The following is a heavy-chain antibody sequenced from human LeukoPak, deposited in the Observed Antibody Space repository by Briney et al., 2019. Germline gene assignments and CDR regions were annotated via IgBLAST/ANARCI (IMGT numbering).Heavy chain of an antibody. V-gene: IGHV3-23*01. CDR1: GITFSSYG. CDR3: AKNGDRGAYCSGGTCYPYYYYCMDV. D-gene: IGHD2-15*01. CDR2: ISTTGGTT. J-gene: IGHJ6*03. Sequence: GTLRLSCAASGITFSSYGMSWVRQAPGKGLEWVSAISTTGGTTYYADSVKGRFTISRDNSKNTLYLQMNSLRAEDTAIYYCAKNGDRGAYCSGGTCYPYYYYCMDVWGKGTSVTISS.